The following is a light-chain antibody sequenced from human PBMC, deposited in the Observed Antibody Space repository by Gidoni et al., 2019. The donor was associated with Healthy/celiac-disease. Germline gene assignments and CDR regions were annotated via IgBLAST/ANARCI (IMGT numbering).Light chain of an antibody. CDR1: SSDVGGYNY. Sequence: QSSPTQPPPMSGSPGPSGTISCTGTSSDVGGYNYFSWYPQHPGKAPKLMIYDVSKRPSGVPDRFSGSKSGNTASLTISGLQAEDEADYYCCSYAGSYTYVFGTGTKVTVL. V-gene: IGLV2-11*01. CDR3: CSYAGSYTYV. CDR2: DVS. J-gene: IGLJ1*01.